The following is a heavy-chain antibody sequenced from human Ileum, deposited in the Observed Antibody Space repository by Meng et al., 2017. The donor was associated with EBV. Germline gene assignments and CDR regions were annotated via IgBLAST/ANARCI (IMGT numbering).Heavy chain of an antibody. D-gene: IGHD5/OR15-5a*01. CDR1: GFTFSDYG. V-gene: IGHV3-30*18. Sequence: QVRRVGSGGGVVQPGRALRLSCAASGFTFSDYGMHWVRQAPGKGLEWVAVISYDGSTKYYVDSVKGRFTISRDNSKSTLYLQMNSLRDEDTAVYYCAKEEVSRRFDYWGQGTLVTVSS. CDR2: ISYDGSTK. CDR3: AKEEVSRRFDY. J-gene: IGHJ4*02.